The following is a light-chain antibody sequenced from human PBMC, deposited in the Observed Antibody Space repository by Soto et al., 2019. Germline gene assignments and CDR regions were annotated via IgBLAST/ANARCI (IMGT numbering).Light chain of an antibody. J-gene: IGKJ2*01. CDR3: QQRSNWPPYT. CDR2: DAS. Sequence: EIVLTQSPATLSLSPGERATLSCRASQSVSSYLAWYQQKAGQAPRLLIYDASNRATGIPARFSASWSGTDFTHTISSLEPEDSAVYYCQQRSNWPPYTFGQGTKLEIK. CDR1: QSVSSY. V-gene: IGKV3-11*01.